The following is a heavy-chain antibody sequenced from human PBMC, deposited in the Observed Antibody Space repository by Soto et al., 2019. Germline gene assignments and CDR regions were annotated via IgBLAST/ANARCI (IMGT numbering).Heavy chain of an antibody. CDR2: IYYSGNT. D-gene: IGHD4-17*01. V-gene: IGHV4-59*12. J-gene: IGHJ5*02. CDR3: ARETYGDYVGYFDP. CDR1: GGSISGYY. Sequence: SETLSLTCTVSGGSISGYYWSWIRQPPGKGLEWIGYIYYSGNTNYNPSLKSRVIISVDRSKNQFSLKVRSVTAADTAVYYCARETYGDYVGYFDPWGQGIQVTVSS.